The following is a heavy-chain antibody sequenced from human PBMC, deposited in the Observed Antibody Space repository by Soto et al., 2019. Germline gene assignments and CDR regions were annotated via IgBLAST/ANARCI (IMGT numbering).Heavy chain of an antibody. V-gene: IGHV3-23*01. CDR1: GFTFSTYT. CDR3: AKARCSTTDCYVPDY. J-gene: IGHJ4*02. D-gene: IGHD2-2*01. Sequence: GGSLRLSCVASGFTFSTYTMSWVRQAPGKGLEWVSAISGSGGSPSYADSVQGRFSIYRDNSKNTLYLQMSSLRGDDTATYYCAKARCSTTDCYVPDYWGWGTLVTVSS. CDR2: ISGSGGSP.